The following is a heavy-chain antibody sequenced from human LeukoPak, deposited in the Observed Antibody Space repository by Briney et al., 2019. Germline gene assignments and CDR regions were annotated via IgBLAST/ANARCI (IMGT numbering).Heavy chain of an antibody. CDR1: GFTFSSYG. V-gene: IGHV3-30*02. CDR2: IHHDGSNK. J-gene: IGHJ3*02. Sequence: GGSLRLSCAASGFTFSSYGMHWVRQAPGKGLDWVAFIHHDGSNKYYADSVRGRFTISRDNSKNTLYLQMNSLRAEDTAVYYCARYRFVVGATDSFDIWGQGTMVTVSS. D-gene: IGHD1-26*01. CDR3: ARYRFVVGATDSFDI.